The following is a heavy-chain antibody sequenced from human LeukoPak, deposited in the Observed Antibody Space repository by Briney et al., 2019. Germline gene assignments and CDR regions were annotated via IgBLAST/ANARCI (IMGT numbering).Heavy chain of an antibody. CDR2: IYSGGST. CDR1: GFTLSSYA. D-gene: IGHD3-22*01. CDR3: ARVTGSSGYAFDY. J-gene: IGHJ4*02. Sequence: GGSLRLSCAASGFTLSSYAMSWVRQAPGKGLEWVSVIYSGGSTYYADSVKGRFTISRDNSKNTLYLQMNSLRAEDTAVYYCARVTGSSGYAFDYWGQGTLVTVSS. V-gene: IGHV3-66*01.